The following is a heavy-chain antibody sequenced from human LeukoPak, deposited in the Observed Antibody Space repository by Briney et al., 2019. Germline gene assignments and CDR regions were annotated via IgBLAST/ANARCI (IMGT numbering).Heavy chain of an antibody. J-gene: IGHJ4*02. CDR1: GFTFSIHA. V-gene: IGHV3-23*01. CDR3: ARVGGLGFDILTGYDY. Sequence: PGGSLRLSCAASGFTFSIHAMSWVRQAPGKGLEWVSVFSGSGGSTYYADSVKGRFTISRDNSRSTLYLQMNSLRAEDTAVYYCARVGGLGFDILTGYDYWGQGTLVTVSS. CDR2: FSGSGGST. D-gene: IGHD3-9*01.